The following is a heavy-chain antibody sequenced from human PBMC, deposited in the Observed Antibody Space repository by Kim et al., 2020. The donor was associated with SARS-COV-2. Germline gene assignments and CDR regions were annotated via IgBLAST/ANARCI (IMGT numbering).Heavy chain of an antibody. Sequence: PSLKSRVTISVDTSKNQFSLKLSSVTAADTAVYYCARGGPYCGGDCYFPDWGQGTLDTVSS. D-gene: IGHD2-21*01. V-gene: IGHV4-59*09. CDR3: ARGGPYCGGDCYFPD. J-gene: IGHJ4*02.